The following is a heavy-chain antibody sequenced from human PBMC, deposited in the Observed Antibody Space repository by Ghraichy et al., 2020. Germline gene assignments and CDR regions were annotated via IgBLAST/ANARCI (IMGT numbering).Heavy chain of an antibody. D-gene: IGHD3-3*01. J-gene: IGHJ4*02. Sequence: GGSLRLSCAASGFTFSYYAMSWVRQAPGKGLEWVAGISVRGSSTYYADSVKGRFTISRDNSKNTLFLQMNSLRAEDTAIYYCAKEQWSDTSNRTFDYWGQGTLFTVSS. CDR2: ISVRGSST. CDR3: AKEQWSDTSNRTFDY. CDR1: GFTFSYYA. V-gene: IGHV3-23*01.